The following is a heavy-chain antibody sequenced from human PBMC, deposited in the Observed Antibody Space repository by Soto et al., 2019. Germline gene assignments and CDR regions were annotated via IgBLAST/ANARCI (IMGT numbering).Heavy chain of an antibody. CDR1: GFTFSNYG. CDR2: ISYTGSDY. V-gene: IGHV3-30*03. Sequence: QVPLVESGGGVVQPGRSLRLSCAASGFTFSNYGMHWVRQAPGRGLEWVADISYTGSDYYYADSVKGRFTISRDNSKNARHLQLNGPRPEGTGVYYCARLASAGTRPFDDWGQGTLVTVAS. J-gene: IGHJ4*02. CDR3: ARLASAGTRPFDD. D-gene: IGHD6-13*01.